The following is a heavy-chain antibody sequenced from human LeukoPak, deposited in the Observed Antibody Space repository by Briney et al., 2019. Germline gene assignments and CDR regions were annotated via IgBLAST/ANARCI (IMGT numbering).Heavy chain of an antibody. V-gene: IGHV3-9*03. D-gene: IGHD3-10*01. Sequence: GGSLRLSCAASGFTFDDYAMHWVRQAPGKGLEWVSGISWNSGSIGYADSVKGQFTISRDNAKNSLYLQMNSLRAEDMALYYCAKDMRNHYGSGSLDYWGQGTLVTVSS. CDR3: AKDMRNHYGSGSLDY. CDR1: GFTFDDYA. CDR2: ISWNSGSI. J-gene: IGHJ4*02.